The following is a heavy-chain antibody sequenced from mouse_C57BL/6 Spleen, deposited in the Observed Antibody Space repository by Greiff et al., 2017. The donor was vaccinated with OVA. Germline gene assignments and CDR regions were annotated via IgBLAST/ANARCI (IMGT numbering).Heavy chain of an antibody. V-gene: IGHV1-18*01. CDR1: GYTFTDYN. CDR3: ARSAYYSNLRFFDY. J-gene: IGHJ2*01. Sequence: EVQLQQSGPELVKPGASVKIPCKASGYTFTDYNMDWVKQSHGKSLEWIGDINPNNGGTIYNQKFKGKATLTVDKSSSTAYMELRSLTSEDTAVYYCARSAYYSNLRFFDYWGQGTTLTVSS. CDR2: INPNNGGT. D-gene: IGHD2-5*01.